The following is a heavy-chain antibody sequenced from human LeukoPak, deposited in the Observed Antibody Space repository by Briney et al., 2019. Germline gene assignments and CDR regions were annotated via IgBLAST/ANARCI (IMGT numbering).Heavy chain of an antibody. CDR1: GGTFSSYA. V-gene: IGHV1-69*01. CDR2: IIPIFGTA. CDR3: ARDRRWYDHYYYYMDV. D-gene: IGHD4-23*01. J-gene: IGHJ6*03. Sequence: SVKVSCKASGGTFSSYAISWVRQAPGQGLEWMGGIIPIFGTANYAQKFQGRVTITADESTSTAYMELSSLRSEDTAVYYCARDRRWYDHYYYYMDVWGKGTTVTISS.